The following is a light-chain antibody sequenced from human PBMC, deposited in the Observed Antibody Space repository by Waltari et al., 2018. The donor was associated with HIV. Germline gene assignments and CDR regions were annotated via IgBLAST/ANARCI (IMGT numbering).Light chain of an antibody. J-gene: IGLJ2*01. Sequence: NFMLTQTHSVSESPGKTVTISCTRSSGGIASNYVQWYQQRPDSSPTTVIYEHNQRPSGVPDRFSGSIDSSSNSASLTISGLKTEDEADYYCQSYDSSNHVVFGGGTKVTVL. CDR1: SGGIASNY. CDR2: EHN. CDR3: QSYDSSNHVV. V-gene: IGLV6-57*01.